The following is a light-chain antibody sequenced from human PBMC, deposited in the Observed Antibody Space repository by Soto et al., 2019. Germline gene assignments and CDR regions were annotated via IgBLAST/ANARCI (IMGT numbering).Light chain of an antibody. V-gene: IGKV1-8*01. CDR3: QQYYSPPFT. Sequence: AIRMTQSPSSFSASTGDRVTITCRASQGISSYLAWYQQKPGKAPKLLIYAASTLQSGVPSRFSGSGSGTDFTLTISCLQSEDFATYYCQQYYSPPFTFGGGTKVEIK. CDR1: QGISSY. J-gene: IGKJ4*01. CDR2: AAS.